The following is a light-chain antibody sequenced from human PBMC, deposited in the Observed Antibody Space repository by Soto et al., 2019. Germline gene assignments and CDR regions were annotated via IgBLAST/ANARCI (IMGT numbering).Light chain of an antibody. Sequence: EIVMTQSPATLSVARGERATLSCRASQSVSFNLAWYQQKPGQAPRLLIYGASTRATGIPARFSGSGSGTEFTLTISSLQSEDFAVYYCQQFNNWPRTFGQGTKVEIK. J-gene: IGKJ1*01. CDR3: QQFNNWPRT. CDR1: QSVSFN. CDR2: GAS. V-gene: IGKV3-15*01.